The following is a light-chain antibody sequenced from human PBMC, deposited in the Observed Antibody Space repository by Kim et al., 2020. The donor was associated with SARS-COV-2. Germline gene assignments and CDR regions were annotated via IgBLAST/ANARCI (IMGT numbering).Light chain of an antibody. CDR1: QGISSR. Sequence: ESVGDRVTTARRAWQGISSRLGWYQQKPGKAPKLLIYAASSLDSGVPSRFSGSGSGSDFTLTISDLQPEDFATYYCQEADRFPFTFGPGTKVDIK. J-gene: IGKJ3*01. V-gene: IGKV1-12*01. CDR3: QEADRFPFT. CDR2: AAS.